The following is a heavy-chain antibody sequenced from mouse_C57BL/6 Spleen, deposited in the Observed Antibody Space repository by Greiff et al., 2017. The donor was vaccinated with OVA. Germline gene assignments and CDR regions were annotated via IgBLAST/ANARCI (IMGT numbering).Heavy chain of an antibody. CDR3: ARLVYAMDY. J-gene: IGHJ4*01. V-gene: IGHV1-52*01. CDR1: GYTFTSYW. CDR2: IDPSDSET. Sequence: QVQLKQPGAELVRPGSSVKLSCKASGYTFTSYWMHWVTQRPIQGLEWIGNIDPSDSETHYNQKFKDKATLTVDKSSSTAYMQLSSLTSEDSAVYYCARLVYAMDYWGQGTSVTVSS.